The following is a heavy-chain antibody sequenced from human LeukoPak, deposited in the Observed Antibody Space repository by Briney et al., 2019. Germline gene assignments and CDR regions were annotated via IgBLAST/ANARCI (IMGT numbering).Heavy chain of an antibody. Sequence: GESLKISCKGSGYYFTNYWIGWVRQMPGKGLEWVGFIFPGDSGTRYSPSLQGQVTISADKSISTAYLQWSSLKASDTAMYYCTRWYGSGTFYSDYWGQGTLVTVSS. CDR1: GYYFTNYW. V-gene: IGHV5-51*01. CDR3: TRWYGSGTFYSDY. J-gene: IGHJ4*02. CDR2: IFPGDSGT. D-gene: IGHD3-10*01.